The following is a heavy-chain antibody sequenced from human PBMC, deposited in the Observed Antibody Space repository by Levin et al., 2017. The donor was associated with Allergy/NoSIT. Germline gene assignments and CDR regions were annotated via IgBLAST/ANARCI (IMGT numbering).Heavy chain of an antibody. J-gene: IGHJ6*02. Sequence: LSLTCAASGFPFSSYAMHWVRQAPGKGLEYASAISSNGGSTYYANSVKGRFTISRDNSKNTLYLQMGSLRAEDMAVYYCARPKYSGYDLYGMDVWGQGTTVTVSS. V-gene: IGHV3-64*01. CDR3: ARPKYSGYDLYGMDV. D-gene: IGHD5-12*01. CDR1: GFPFSSYA. CDR2: ISSNGGST.